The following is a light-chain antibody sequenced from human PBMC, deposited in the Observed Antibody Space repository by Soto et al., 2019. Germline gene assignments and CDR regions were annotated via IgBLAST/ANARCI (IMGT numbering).Light chain of an antibody. V-gene: IGLV1-47*02. J-gene: IGLJ1*01. Sequence: QSVLTQPPSASGTPGQRVTISCSGSFSNIGSNFVFWYQQLPGTSPKLLIQDNSQRPSGVPDRFSGSKSGSSASLAISGLRSEDEADYYCCSYAGGYTYLFGTGTKVTVL. CDR3: CSYAGGYTYL. CDR1: FSNIGSNF. CDR2: DNS.